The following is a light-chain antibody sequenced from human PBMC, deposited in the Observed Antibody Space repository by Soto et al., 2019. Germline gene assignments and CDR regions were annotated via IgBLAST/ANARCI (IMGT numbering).Light chain of an antibody. CDR2: DVN. J-gene: IGLJ1*01. V-gene: IGLV2-11*01. CDR1: ISDVGGYTS. Sequence: QSAPTQPRSVSGSPGQSVTISCTGTISDVGGYTSVSWYQQNPGKAPKVMLYDVNKRPSGVPDRFSGSKSGNTASLTISGLQADDEGDYYCCSYAGSYTYVFGSGTKLTVL. CDR3: CSYAGSYTYV.